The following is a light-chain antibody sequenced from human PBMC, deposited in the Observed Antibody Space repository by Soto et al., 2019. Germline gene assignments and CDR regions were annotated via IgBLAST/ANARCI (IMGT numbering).Light chain of an antibody. CDR1: QSVSSSY. Sequence: EIVLTQSPGTLSLSPGEEATLSCRASQSVSSSYLAWYQQKPGQAPRLLIYGASSRATGIPDRFSGSGSGTDFTLTISRLEPEDFAVYYCQQHGSSLTFGQGTKVEIK. CDR2: GAS. CDR3: QQHGSSLT. V-gene: IGKV3-20*01. J-gene: IGKJ1*01.